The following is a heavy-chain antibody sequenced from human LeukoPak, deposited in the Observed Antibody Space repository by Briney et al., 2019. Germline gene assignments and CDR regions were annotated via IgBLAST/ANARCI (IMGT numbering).Heavy chain of an antibody. CDR3: AKRFWYDSSGYLGY. V-gene: IGHV3-30*18. CDR2: ISYDGSNK. J-gene: IGHJ4*02. Sequence: GGSLSLSCAASGFTFSSYGMHWVRQAPGKGLEWVAVISYDGSNKYYADSVKGRFTISRDNSKNTLYLQMNSLRAEDTAVYYCAKRFWYDSSGYLGYWGQGTLVTVSS. D-gene: IGHD3-22*01. CDR1: GFTFSSYG.